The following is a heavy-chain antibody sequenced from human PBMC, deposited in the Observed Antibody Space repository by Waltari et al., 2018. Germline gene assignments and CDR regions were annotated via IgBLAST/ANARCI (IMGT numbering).Heavy chain of an antibody. CDR2: VYTTGST. Sequence: QVQLQESGPRLVEPWETLSLTCTVSGASISDYYWSWIRKPAGKGLDFIGRVYTTGSTDYNPSLKSRATVSIDKSKNQFSLKLTSVTAADTAIYYCARGYADDGGEYFQYWGQGSLVSVSS. J-gene: IGHJ1*01. D-gene: IGHD4-17*01. CDR3: ARGYADDGGEYFQY. V-gene: IGHV4-4*07. CDR1: GASISDYY.